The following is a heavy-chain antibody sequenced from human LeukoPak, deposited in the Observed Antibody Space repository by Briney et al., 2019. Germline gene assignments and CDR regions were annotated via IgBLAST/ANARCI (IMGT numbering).Heavy chain of an antibody. CDR2: IKQDGSEK. V-gene: IGHV3-7*01. D-gene: IGHD2-15*01. Sequence: PGGSLRLSCAASGFTFSSYWMSWVRQAPGKRLEWVANIKQDGSEKYYVDSVKGRFTISRDNAKNSLYLQMSSLRAEDTAVYYCARVGGCCYFDYWGQGAPVTVSS. J-gene: IGHJ4*02. CDR3: ARVGGCCYFDY. CDR1: GFTFSSYW.